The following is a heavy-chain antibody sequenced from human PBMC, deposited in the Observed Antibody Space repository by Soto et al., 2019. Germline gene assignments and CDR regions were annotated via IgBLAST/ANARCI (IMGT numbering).Heavy chain of an antibody. J-gene: IGHJ3*02. V-gene: IGHV1-18*01. D-gene: IGHD3-22*01. CDR1: GYTFTSYG. CDR2: ISAYSGNT. Sequence: GASVKVSCKASGYTFTSYGISWVRQAPGQGLEWMGWISAYSGNTNYAQKLQGRVTMTTDTSTSTAYMELSSLRSEDTAVYYCAAPRSYYYDSSGLDAFDIWGQGTMVTVSS. CDR3: AAPRSYYYDSSGLDAFDI.